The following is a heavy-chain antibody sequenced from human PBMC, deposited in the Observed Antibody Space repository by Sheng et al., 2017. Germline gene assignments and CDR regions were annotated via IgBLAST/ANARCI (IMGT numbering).Heavy chain of an antibody. J-gene: IGHJ4*02. V-gene: IGHV3-30*04. Sequence: QVQLVESGGGVVQPGRSLRLSCAASGFTVSGSAIHWVRQAPGKGLDWLAVISYDGSDKYYADSVKGRFTISRDTFRNRVYLQMSSLRADDTAVYYCARGGSYSFVIDYWGLGTVVTVSS. CDR2: ISYDGSDK. D-gene: IGHD3-16*01. CDR1: GFTVSGSA. CDR3: ARGGSYSFVIDY.